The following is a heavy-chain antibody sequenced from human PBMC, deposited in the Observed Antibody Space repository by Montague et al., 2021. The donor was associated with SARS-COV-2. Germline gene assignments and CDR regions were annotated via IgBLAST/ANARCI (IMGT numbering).Heavy chain of an antibody. V-gene: IGHV4-38-2*02. CDR1: GFSIGSGDY. J-gene: IGHJ3*02. CDR3: VREKAGGLRNVFDI. CDR2: VYHSGTT. Sequence: SETLSLTCTVSGFSIGSGDYWGWIRQPPGKGLVWIGSVYHSGTTYYNPSLLSRLTMSIDASTNQFSLLLTSVTAADASAFFCVREKAGGLRNVFDIWGQGTTVTVSS.